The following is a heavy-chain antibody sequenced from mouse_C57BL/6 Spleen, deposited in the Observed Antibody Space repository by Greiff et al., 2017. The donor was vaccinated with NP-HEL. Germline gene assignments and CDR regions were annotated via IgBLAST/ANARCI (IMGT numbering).Heavy chain of an antibody. CDR3: ARTPLYYGSSYGYFDV. V-gene: IGHV1-82*01. J-gene: IGHJ1*03. CDR1: GYAFSSSW. D-gene: IGHD1-1*01. Sequence: QVQLKESGPELVKPGASVKISCKASGYAFSSSWMNWVKQRPGKGLEWIGRIYPGDGDTNYNGKFKGKATLTADKSSSTAYMQLSSLPSEDSAVYFCARTPLYYGSSYGYFDVWGTGTTVTVSS. CDR2: IYPGDGDT.